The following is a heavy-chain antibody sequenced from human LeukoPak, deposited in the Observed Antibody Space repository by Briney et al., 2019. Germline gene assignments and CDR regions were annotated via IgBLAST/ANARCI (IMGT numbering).Heavy chain of an antibody. Sequence: GASVTVSYMASGYTFTGYYMLWVRQAPGQGLEWMGWINPNSGGTNYAQKFQGRVTMTRDTSISTAYMELSRLRSDDTAVYYCARDPRFYCSGSSCQGDWAQGTLVTVSS. D-gene: IGHD2-15*01. CDR2: INPNSGGT. CDR1: GYTFTGYY. CDR3: ARDPRFYCSGSSCQGD. V-gene: IGHV1-2*02. J-gene: IGHJ4*02.